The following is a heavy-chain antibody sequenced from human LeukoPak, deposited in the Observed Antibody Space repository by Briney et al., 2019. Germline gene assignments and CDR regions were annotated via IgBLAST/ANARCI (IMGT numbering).Heavy chain of an antibody. Sequence: GGSLRLSCAASGFIFSSYAMSWVRQTPGKGLEWVSAISRSDGSTYYADSVKGRFTISRDNSKNALFLQMNSLEVEDTAVYYCAKGRERSYWYNFDYWGQGTLVTVSS. CDR3: AKGRERSYWYNFDY. J-gene: IGHJ4*02. D-gene: IGHD1-26*01. CDR2: ISRSDGST. V-gene: IGHV3-23*01. CDR1: GFIFSSYA.